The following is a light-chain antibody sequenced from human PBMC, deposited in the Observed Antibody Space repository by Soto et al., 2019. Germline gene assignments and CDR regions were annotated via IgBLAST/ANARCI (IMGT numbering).Light chain of an antibody. Sequence: QSALTQPPSASGSPGQSVTISCTGTSNDIGRYNYVSWYQQRPGKAPKLIIYEVNKRPSGVPDRVFASKSGTTASLTVSGLQAEDEADYYCSSFAGTNSFVFGTGTKLTVL. CDR3: SSFAGTNSFV. V-gene: IGLV2-8*01. J-gene: IGLJ1*01. CDR2: EVN. CDR1: SNDIGRYNY.